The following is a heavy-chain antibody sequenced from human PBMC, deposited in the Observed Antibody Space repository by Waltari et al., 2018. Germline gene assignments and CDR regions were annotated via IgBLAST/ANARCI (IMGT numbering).Heavy chain of an antibody. J-gene: IGHJ3*02. CDR1: GGSISSHY. CDR3: ARDLVGSGYYHDAFDI. V-gene: IGHV4-59*11. CDR2: IYYSGST. D-gene: IGHD3-22*01. Sequence: QVQLQESGPGLVKPSETLSLTCTVSGGSISSHYWSWIRQPPGKGLGWIGYIYYSGSTNYNPSLKSRVTISVDTSKNQFSLKLSSVTAADTAVYYCARDLVGSGYYHDAFDIWGQGTMVTVSS.